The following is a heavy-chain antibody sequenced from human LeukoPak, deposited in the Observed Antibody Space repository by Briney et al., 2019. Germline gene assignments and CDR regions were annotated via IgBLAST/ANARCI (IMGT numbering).Heavy chain of an antibody. CDR3: ARVGVWGSYRYGTPYYFDY. Sequence: PSETLSLTCTVSGYSISSGYYWGWIRQPPGKGLEWIGSIYHSGSTYYNPSLKSRVTISVDTSKNQFSLKLSSVTAADTAVYYCARVGVWGSYRYGTPYYFDYWGQGTLVTVSS. CDR1: GYSISSGYY. J-gene: IGHJ4*02. D-gene: IGHD3-16*02. V-gene: IGHV4-38-2*02. CDR2: IYHSGST.